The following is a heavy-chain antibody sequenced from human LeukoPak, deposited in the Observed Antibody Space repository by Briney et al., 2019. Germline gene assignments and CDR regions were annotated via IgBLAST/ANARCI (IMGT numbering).Heavy chain of an antibody. J-gene: IGHJ5*02. CDR2: ISAYNGNT. CDR3: ARDVGYCSSTSCYYWFDP. D-gene: IGHD2-2*01. CDR1: GYTFTSYG. V-gene: IGHV1-18*01. Sequence: GASVKVSCKASGYTFTSYGISWVRQAPGQGLEWMGWISAYNGNTNYAQKLQGRVTMTTDTSTCTAYMELRSLRSDDTAVYYCARDVGYCSSTSCYYWFDPWGQGTLVTVSS.